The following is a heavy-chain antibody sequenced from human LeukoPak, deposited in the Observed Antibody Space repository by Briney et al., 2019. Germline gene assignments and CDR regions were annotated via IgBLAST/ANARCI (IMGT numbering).Heavy chain of an antibody. V-gene: IGHV3-23*01. Sequence: GGFLRLSCAASGFTFSSYAMSWVRQAPGKGLEWVSTISDNGGSTYYADSVKGRFTISRDNSKNTLYLQMNSLRAEDTAVYYCAKPPPDSSSWLFDYWGQGALVTVSS. J-gene: IGHJ4*02. D-gene: IGHD6-13*01. CDR1: GFTFSSYA. CDR3: AKPPPDSSSWLFDY. CDR2: ISDNGGST.